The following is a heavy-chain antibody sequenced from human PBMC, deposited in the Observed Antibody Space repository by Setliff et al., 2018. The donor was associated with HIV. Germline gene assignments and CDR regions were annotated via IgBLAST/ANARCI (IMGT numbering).Heavy chain of an antibody. Sequence: ASVKVSCKVSGYTLTELSMHWVRQAPGKGLEWMGGFDPEDGETIYAQKFQGRVTMTEDTSTDTAYMELSSLRSEETAVYYCATAPYSSSLFDIWGQGTMVTVSS. V-gene: IGHV1-24*01. D-gene: IGHD6-6*01. CDR1: GYTLTELS. J-gene: IGHJ3*02. CDR2: FDPEDGET. CDR3: ATAPYSSSLFDI.